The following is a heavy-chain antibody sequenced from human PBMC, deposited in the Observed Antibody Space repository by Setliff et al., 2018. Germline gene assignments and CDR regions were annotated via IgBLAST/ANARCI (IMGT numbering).Heavy chain of an antibody. CDR1: GYTFTSYA. CDR3: ARDLGYCSRTSCHGDWFDP. D-gene: IGHD2-2*01. CDR2: INTNTGNP. J-gene: IGHJ5*02. Sequence: ASVKVSCKASGYTFTSYAMGWMRQAPGQRLEWMGWINTNTGNPSYAQDFTGRFVFSLDTSVSTAYLQISSLKAEDSAVYYCARDLGYCSRTSCHGDWFDPWGQGTLVTVSS. V-gene: IGHV7-4-1*02.